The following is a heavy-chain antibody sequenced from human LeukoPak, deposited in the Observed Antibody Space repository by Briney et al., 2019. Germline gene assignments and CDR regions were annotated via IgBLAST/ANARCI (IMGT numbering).Heavy chain of an antibody. CDR3: ARDHGDYAHFQH. D-gene: IGHD4-17*01. J-gene: IGHJ1*01. V-gene: IGHV4-59*01. CDR2: IYYSGST. Sequence: PSETLSLTCTVSGGSISSYYWSWIRQPPGKGLEWIGYIYYSGSTNYNPSLKSRVTISVDTSKNQFSLKLSSVTAADTAVYYCARDHGDYAHFQHWGQGTLVTVSS. CDR1: GGSISSYY.